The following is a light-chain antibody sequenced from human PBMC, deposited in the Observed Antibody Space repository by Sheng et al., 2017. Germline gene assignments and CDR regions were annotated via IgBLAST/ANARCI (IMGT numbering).Light chain of an antibody. CDR3: QQTYDART. Sequence: DIQMTQSPSSLSAAVGDTVTITCRASQSINNNLNWYQQKPGKAPKVLIYTTSSLLSGVPXRFSGSGSGTDFTLTISSLQPEDFATYYCQQTYDARTFGQGTKVEI. CDR2: TTS. V-gene: IGKV1-39*01. J-gene: IGKJ1*01. CDR1: QSINNN.